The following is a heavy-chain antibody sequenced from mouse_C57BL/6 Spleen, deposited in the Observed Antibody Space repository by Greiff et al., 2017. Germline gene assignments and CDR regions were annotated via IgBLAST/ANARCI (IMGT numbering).Heavy chain of an antibody. D-gene: IGHD1-1*01. V-gene: IGHV5-4*01. CDR2: ISDGGSYT. CDR3: ARDGVTAGVVRDYAMDY. J-gene: IGHJ4*01. Sequence: EVKLVESGGGLVKPGGSLKLSCAASGFTFSSYAMSWVRQTPEKRLEWVATISDGGSYTYYPDNVKGRFTISRDNAKNNLYLQMSHLKSEDTAMYYCARDGVTAGVVRDYAMDYWGQGTSVTVAS. CDR1: GFTFSSYA.